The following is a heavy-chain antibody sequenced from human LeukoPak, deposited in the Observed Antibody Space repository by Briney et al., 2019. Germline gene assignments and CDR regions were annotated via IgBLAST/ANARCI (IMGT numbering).Heavy chain of an antibody. J-gene: IGHJ6*02. Sequence: GASVKVSCKASGYTFTGYYMHWVRQAPEQGLEWMGWINPNSGGTNYAQKFQGRVTMTRDTSISTAYMELSRLRSDDTAVYYCARDFLQGDYDIMTGAPNYYYYGMDVWGQGTTVTVSS. V-gene: IGHV1-2*02. CDR2: INPNSGGT. D-gene: IGHD3-9*01. CDR1: GYTFTGYY. CDR3: ARDFLQGDYDIMTGAPNYYYYGMDV.